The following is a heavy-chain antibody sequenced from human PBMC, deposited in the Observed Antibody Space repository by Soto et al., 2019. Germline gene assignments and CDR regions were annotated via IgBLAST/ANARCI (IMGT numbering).Heavy chain of an antibody. CDR1: GYTFTSYD. V-gene: IGHV1-8*01. D-gene: IGHD3-3*01. CDR3: ARAARSYDFWSGYYYYYGMDV. J-gene: IGHJ6*02. CDR2: MNPNSGNT. Sequence: GASVKVSCKASGYTFTSYDINWVRQATGQGLEWMGWMNPNSGNTGYAQKFQGRVTMTRNTSISTAYMELSSLRSEDTAVYYCARAARSYDFWSGYYYYYGMDVWGQGTTVTVSS.